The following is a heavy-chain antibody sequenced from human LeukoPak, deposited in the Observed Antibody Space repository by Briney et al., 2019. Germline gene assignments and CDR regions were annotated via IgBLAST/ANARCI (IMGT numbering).Heavy chain of an antibody. CDR2: INPNSGGT. V-gene: IGHV1-2*02. Sequence: ASVKVSCKASGYTFTGYYMHWVRQAPGQGLEWMGWINPNSGGTNYAQKFQGRVTMTRDTSISTAYMELSRLRSDDTAVYYCARLRPAAEGYYFDYWGQGTLVTVSS. CDR1: GYTFTGYY. CDR3: ARLRPAAEGYYFDY. D-gene: IGHD6-13*01. J-gene: IGHJ4*02.